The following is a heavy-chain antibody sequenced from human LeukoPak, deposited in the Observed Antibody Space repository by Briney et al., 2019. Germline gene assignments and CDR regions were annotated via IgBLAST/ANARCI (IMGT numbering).Heavy chain of an antibody. J-gene: IGHJ4*02. D-gene: IGHD6-19*01. CDR1: GFTFSRSG. CDR3: ARDRRGGWTIDY. V-gene: IGHV3-30*02. Sequence: AGGSLRLSCSASGFTFSRSGMYWVRQAPGKGLDWVARIQDIGNNKYYADSVKGRFTISRDNSKNTLFLQMNSLMPEDTAVYYCARDRRGGWTIDYWGQGILVTVSS. CDR2: IQDIGNNK.